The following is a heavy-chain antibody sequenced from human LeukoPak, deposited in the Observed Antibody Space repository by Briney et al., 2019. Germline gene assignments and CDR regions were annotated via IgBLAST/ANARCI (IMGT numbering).Heavy chain of an antibody. CDR3: AKPEVGVASIYC. Sequence: GGSLRLSCGASGFTFTSSAMTWVRQAPGKGLEWVSAISSGGTPYYAASVRGRFIISRDTSTNTLYLQVKSLTAEDTAVYYCAKPEVGVASIYCWGQGTLVTVSS. CDR2: ISSGGTP. CDR1: GFTFTSSA. J-gene: IGHJ4*02. D-gene: IGHD2-2*01. V-gene: IGHV3-23*01.